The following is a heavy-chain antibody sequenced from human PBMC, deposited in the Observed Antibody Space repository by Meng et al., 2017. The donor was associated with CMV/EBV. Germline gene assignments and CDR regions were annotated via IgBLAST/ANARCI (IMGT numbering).Heavy chain of an antibody. V-gene: IGHV3-23*01. J-gene: IGHJ4*02. CDR3: AKDRCSTTTCPLDY. CDR2: ISGSGGTT. CDR1: GFTFSSYA. D-gene: IGHD2-2*01. Sequence: LSLTCAASGFTFSSYAMSWVRPAPGQGLEGVSFISGSGGTTYYADSVEGRFTISRDHSGNTLYLQMSRLTVEDTAIYYCAKDRCSTTTCPLDYWGQGTLVTVSS.